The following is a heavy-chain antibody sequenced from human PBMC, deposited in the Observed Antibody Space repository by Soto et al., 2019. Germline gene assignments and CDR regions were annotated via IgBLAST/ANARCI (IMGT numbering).Heavy chain of an antibody. V-gene: IGHV4-34*01. J-gene: IGHJ4*02. Sequence: SEALSLTCAVYGRSFSGYDWTWIRQPPGAGLEWIGEINHSGSTNYSPSLKSRVTISVDTSKNQFSLKLSSVTAADTAVYYCARDHASSGTINLDYWGQGTPVTVS. D-gene: IGHD3-10*01. CDR2: INHSGST. CDR1: GRSFSGYD. CDR3: ARDHASSGTINLDY.